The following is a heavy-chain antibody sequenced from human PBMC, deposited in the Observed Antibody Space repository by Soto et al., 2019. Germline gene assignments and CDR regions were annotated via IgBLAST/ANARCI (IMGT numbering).Heavy chain of an antibody. CDR2: ISSSGSTI. CDR1: GFTFSDDD. CDR3: ARPTYGRGFHYYYGMEV. D-gene: IGHD4-17*01. V-gene: IGHV3-11*01. Sequence: SLRLWSGASGFTFSDDDMRWTRQASGKWLEWVSDISSSGSTIYYADSVTGRFTFSRDNAMNALYVHRNGVRGEDTAVYYSARPTYGRGFHYYYGMEVRVQGT. J-gene: IGHJ6*02.